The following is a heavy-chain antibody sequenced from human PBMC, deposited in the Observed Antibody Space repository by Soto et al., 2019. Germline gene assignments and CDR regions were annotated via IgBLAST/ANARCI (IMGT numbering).Heavy chain of an antibody. CDR2: IYNSGST. J-gene: IGHJ5*02. CDR3: ARARQYYDCELDP. CDR1: GGSISSYY. D-gene: IGHD3-22*01. Sequence: SETLSLTCTVSGGSISSYYWSWIRQPPGKGLEWIGYIYNSGSTNYNPSLKSRVTISVDTSKNQFSLQLSSVTAADTAVYYCARARQYYDCELDPWGQGTLVTVSS. V-gene: IGHV4-59*01.